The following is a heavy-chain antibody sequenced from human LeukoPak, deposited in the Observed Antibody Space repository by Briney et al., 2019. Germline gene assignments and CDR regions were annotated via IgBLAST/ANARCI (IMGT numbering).Heavy chain of an antibody. CDR3: ASPKGYSSGWYCY. J-gene: IGHJ4*02. D-gene: IGHD6-19*01. CDR1: GGSISSSSYY. CDR2: IYYSGST. Sequence: SETLSLTCTVSGGSISSSSYYWGWIRQPPGKGLEWIGSIYYSGSTYYNPSLKSRVTISVDTSKNQFSLKLSSVTAADTAVYYCASPKGYSSGWYCYWGQGTLVTVSS. V-gene: IGHV4-39*01.